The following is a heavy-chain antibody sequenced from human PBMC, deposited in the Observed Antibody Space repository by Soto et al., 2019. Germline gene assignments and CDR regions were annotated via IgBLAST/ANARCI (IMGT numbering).Heavy chain of an antibody. CDR1: GFTFSDYY. CDR3: ARDPDSSGYYSYFDY. V-gene: IGHV3-11*01. Sequence: GGSLRLSCAASGFTFSDYYMSWIRQAPGKGLEWVSYISSSGSTIYYADSVKGRFTISRDNAKNSLYLQMNSLRAEDTAVYYCARDPDSSGYYSYFDYWGQGTLVTVSS. D-gene: IGHD3-22*01. J-gene: IGHJ4*02. CDR2: ISSSGSTI.